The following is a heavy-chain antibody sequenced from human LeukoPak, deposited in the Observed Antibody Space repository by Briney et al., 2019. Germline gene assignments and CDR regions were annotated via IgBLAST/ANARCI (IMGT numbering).Heavy chain of an antibody. D-gene: IGHD5-24*01. CDR2: IYYSGST. J-gene: IGHJ4*02. V-gene: IGHV4-59*12. CDR3: ARERRWLQPRFDY. Sequence: PETLSLTCTVSGGSISSYYWSWIRQPPGKGLEWIGYIYYSGSTNYNPSLKSRVTISVDTSKNQFSLKLSSVTAADTAVYYCARERRWLQPRFDYWGQGTLVTVSS. CDR1: GGSISSYY.